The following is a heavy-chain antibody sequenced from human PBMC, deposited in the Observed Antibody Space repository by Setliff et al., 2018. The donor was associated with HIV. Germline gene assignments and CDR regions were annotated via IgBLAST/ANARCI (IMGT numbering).Heavy chain of an antibody. Sequence: PGGSLRLSCATSGFTFSTYWMNWVRQAPGKGLEWVANIKQDGSEKYYVDSVKGRFTISRDNAKNSLFLQMSSLRADETAIYYCTPGAFDIWGQGTLVTVSS. CDR3: TPGAFDI. CDR1: GFTFSTYW. J-gene: IGHJ3*02. V-gene: IGHV3-7*01. CDR2: IKQDGSEK.